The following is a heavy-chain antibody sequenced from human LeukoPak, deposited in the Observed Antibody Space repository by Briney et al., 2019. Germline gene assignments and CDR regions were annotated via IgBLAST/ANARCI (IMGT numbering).Heavy chain of an antibody. J-gene: IGHJ4*02. Sequence: GGSLRLSCAASGFTFSSYEVNWVRQAPGEGLEWVAVISYDGSNKYYADSVKGRFTISRDNSKNTLYLQMNSLRAEDTAVYYCARVYFGQVVAATFDYWGQGTLVTVSS. D-gene: IGHD2-15*01. V-gene: IGHV3-30*04. CDR3: ARVYFGQVVAATFDY. CDR1: GFTFSSYE. CDR2: ISYDGSNK.